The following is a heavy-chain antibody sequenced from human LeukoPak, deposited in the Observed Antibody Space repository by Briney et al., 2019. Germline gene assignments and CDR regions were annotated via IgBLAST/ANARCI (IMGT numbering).Heavy chain of an antibody. CDR2: INWNGGST. CDR1: GFTFDDYG. CDR3: ARVVPAAIGGYYYYGMDV. J-gene: IGHJ6*02. D-gene: IGHD2-2*01. V-gene: IGHV3-20*04. Sequence: PGGSLRLSCAASGFTFDDYGMSWVRQAPGKGLEWGSGINWNGGSTGYADSVKGRFTISRDNAKNSLYLQMNSLSGEDTALYYCARVVPAAIGGYYYYGMDVWGQGTTVTVSS.